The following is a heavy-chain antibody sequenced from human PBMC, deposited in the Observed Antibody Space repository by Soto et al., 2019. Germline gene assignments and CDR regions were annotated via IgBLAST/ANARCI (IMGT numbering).Heavy chain of an antibody. CDR3: AKDGTTAGIHYSGMDV. CDR2: IGRGGDT. J-gene: IGHJ6*02. V-gene: IGHV3-23*01. Sequence: PGGSLRLSCEVSGFSFTTYGMNWVRQAPDKGLEWVSTIGRGGDTFYADSVKGRFTISRDISKNTLFLQMNSLRAEDTALYFCAKDGTTAGIHYSGMDVWGQGTTVTVSS. CDR1: GFSFTTYG. D-gene: IGHD2-2*02.